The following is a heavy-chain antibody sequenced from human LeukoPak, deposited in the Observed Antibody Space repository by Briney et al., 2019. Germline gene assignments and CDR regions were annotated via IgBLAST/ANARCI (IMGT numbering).Heavy chain of an antibody. CDR1: GGPISSHY. CDR2: IYSSGTT. CDR3: ARDRGYATYSRWFDP. J-gene: IGHJ5*02. D-gene: IGHD1-26*01. Sequence: PSETLSLTCTVSGGPISSHYWSWIRQPAGMGLEWIGRIYSSGTTNYNPSLKSRVTMSVDTSKNEFSLKLNSVTAADTAIYYCARDRGYATYSRWFDPWGQGTLVTVSS. V-gene: IGHV4-4*07.